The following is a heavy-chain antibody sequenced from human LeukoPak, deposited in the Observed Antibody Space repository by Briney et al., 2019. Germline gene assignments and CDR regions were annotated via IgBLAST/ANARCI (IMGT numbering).Heavy chain of an antibody. CDR1: GGSFSGYY. CDR2: INHSGST. CDR3: ARFIGYTYGGGVFGY. Sequence: PSETLSLTCAVYGGSFSGYYWSWIRQPPGKGLEWIGEINHSGSTNYNPSLKSRVTISVDTSKNQFSLKLSSVTAADTAIYYCARFIGYTYGGGVFGYWGQGTLVTVSS. V-gene: IGHV4-34*01. D-gene: IGHD5-18*01. J-gene: IGHJ4*02.